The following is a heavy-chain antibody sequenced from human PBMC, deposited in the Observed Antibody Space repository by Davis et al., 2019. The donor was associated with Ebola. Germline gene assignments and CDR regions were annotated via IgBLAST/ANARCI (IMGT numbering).Heavy chain of an antibody. CDR2: INHSGST. J-gene: IGHJ3*02. CDR3: AREVNAVRETDAFDI. V-gene: IGHV4-34*01. Sequence: SETLSLTCAVYGGSFSGYYWSWIRQPPGKGLEWIGEINHSGSTNYNPSLKSRVTISVDTSKNQFSLKLSSVTAADTAVYYCAREVNAVRETDAFDIWGQGTMVTVSS. CDR1: GGSFSGYY. D-gene: IGHD2-8*01.